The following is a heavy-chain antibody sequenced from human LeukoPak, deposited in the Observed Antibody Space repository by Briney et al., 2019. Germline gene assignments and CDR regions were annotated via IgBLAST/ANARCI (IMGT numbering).Heavy chain of an antibody. V-gene: IGHV4-31*03. CDR1: GGSISSGDYY. D-gene: IGHD4-17*01. J-gene: IGHJ4*02. CDR3: ARYGPNALDY. Sequence: SETLSLTCTVSGGSISSGDYYWSWIRQHPGKGLEWIGHIYYSGTTYYNPSLTSRVTISVDTSKNQFSLKLSSVTAADTAVYYCARYGPNALDYWGQGTLVTVSS. CDR2: IYYSGTT.